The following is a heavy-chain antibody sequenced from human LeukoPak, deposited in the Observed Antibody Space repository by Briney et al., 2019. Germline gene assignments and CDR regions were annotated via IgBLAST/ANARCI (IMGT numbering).Heavy chain of an antibody. CDR3: ARARGETTSYYFYLDV. Sequence: GGSLRLSCAASGFTFDDYGMHWVRQLPGKGLEWVSGINWKSDSIAYAVSVRGRFTISRDNAKNALYLQMDNLRADDTALYYCARARGETTSYYFYLDVWGGGTTVTVSS. J-gene: IGHJ6*03. D-gene: IGHD3-10*01. V-gene: IGHV3-9*01. CDR1: GFTFDDYG. CDR2: INWKSDSI.